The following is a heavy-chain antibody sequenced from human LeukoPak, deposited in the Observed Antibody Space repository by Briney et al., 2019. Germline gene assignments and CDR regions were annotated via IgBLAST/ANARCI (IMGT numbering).Heavy chain of an antibody. CDR1: GGSISSYY. CDR3: ARQSGYSSGWYGGGHWFDP. J-gene: IGHJ5*02. V-gene: IGHV4-59*08. Sequence: PSETLSLTCTVSGGSISSYYWSWIRQPPGKGLEWIGYIYYSGSTNYNPSLKSRVTISVDTSKNQFSLKLSSVTAADTAVYYCARQSGYSSGWYGGGHWFDPWGQGTLVTVSS. CDR2: IYYSGST. D-gene: IGHD6-19*01.